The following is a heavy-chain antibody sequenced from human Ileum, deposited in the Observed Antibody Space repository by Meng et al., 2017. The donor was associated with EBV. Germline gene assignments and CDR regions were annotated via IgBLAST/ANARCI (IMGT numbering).Heavy chain of an antibody. V-gene: IGHV4-4*02. J-gene: IGHJ4*02. CDR2: VYHDGAT. CDR3: ARSSPIVRGLDY. Sequence: VQLQESGPGLVTPSGTLSLTCAVSGDAVSGSDWWSWVRQPPGKGLEWIGEVYHDGATNYHPSLKSRVTISLDKSKNEVNLHLNSLTAADTAVYFCARSSPIVRGLDYWGQGTLVTVSS. D-gene: IGHD3-10*01. CDR1: GDAVSGSDW.